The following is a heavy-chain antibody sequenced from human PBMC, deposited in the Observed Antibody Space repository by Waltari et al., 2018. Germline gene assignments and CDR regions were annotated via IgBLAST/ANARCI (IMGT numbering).Heavy chain of an antibody. D-gene: IGHD3-3*01. CDR1: GGSFSGYY. Sequence: QVQLQQWGAGLLKPSETLSLTCAVYGGSFSGYYWSWIRQPPGKGLEGIGEINHSGSTNYNPSLKSRVTISVDTSKNQFSLKLSSVTAADTAVYYCARRYDFWSGYSRWGQGTLVTVSS. V-gene: IGHV4-34*01. J-gene: IGHJ4*02. CDR3: ARRYDFWSGYSR. CDR2: INHSGST.